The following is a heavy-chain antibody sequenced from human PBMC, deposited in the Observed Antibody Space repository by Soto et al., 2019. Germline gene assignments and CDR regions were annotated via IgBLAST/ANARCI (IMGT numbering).Heavy chain of an antibody. Sequence: LSLTCAVYGGSFSGYYWSWIRQPPGKGLEWIGEINHSGSTNYNPSLKSRVTISVDTSKNQFSLKLSSVTAADTAVYYCAREGVTHAFDIWGQGTMVTVSS. D-gene: IGHD5-18*01. CDR2: INHSGST. J-gene: IGHJ3*02. V-gene: IGHV4-34*01. CDR3: AREGVTHAFDI. CDR1: GGSFSGYY.